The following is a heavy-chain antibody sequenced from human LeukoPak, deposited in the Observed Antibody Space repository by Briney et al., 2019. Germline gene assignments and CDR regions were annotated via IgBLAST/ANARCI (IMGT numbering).Heavy chain of an antibody. V-gene: IGHV1-46*01. CDR2: INPSGGST. D-gene: IGHD3-22*01. Sequence: ASVKVSCKASGYTFTSYYMHWVRQAPGQGLEWMGIINPSGGSTSYAQKFQGRVTMTTDTSTSTAYMELRSLRSDDTAVYYCARDRYYDSSGYYGYFDYWGQGTLVTVSS. J-gene: IGHJ4*02. CDR1: GYTFTSYY. CDR3: ARDRYYDSSGYYGYFDY.